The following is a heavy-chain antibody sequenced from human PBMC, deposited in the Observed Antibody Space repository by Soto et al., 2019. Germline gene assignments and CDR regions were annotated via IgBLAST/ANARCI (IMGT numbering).Heavy chain of an antibody. CDR1: GFTFDDYA. D-gene: IGHD6-19*01. Sequence: PGGSLRLSCAASGFTFDDYAMHWVRQAPGKGLEWVSGISWNSGSIGYADSVKGRFTISRDNAKNSLYLQMNSLRAEDTALYYCAKDVTAAYYGWYSHFDYWGQGTLVTVSS. CDR2: ISWNSGSI. V-gene: IGHV3-9*01. J-gene: IGHJ4*02. CDR3: AKDVTAAYYGWYSHFDY.